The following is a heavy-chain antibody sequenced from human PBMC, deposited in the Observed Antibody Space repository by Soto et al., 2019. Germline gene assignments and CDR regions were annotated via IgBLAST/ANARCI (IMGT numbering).Heavy chain of an antibody. CDR1: GFTFSSYA. CDR2: ISYDGSNK. D-gene: IGHD3-3*01. V-gene: IGHV3-30-3*01. J-gene: IGHJ5*02. Sequence: QVQLVESGGGVVQPGRSLRLSCAASGFTFSSYAMHWVRQAPGKGLEWVAVISYDGSNKYYADSVKGRFTISRDNSKNTLYLQMNSLRAEDTAVYYCSRESANWFDPWGQGTLVTFSS. CDR3: SRESANWFDP.